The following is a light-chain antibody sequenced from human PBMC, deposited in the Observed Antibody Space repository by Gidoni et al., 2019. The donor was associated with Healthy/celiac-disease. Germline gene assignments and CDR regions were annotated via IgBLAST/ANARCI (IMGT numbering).Light chain of an antibody. CDR1: QSISIY. J-gene: IGKJ4*01. CDR2: AAS. Sequence: IQITQSPSSLSASVGERVTITCRASQSISIYLNWYQQKPGKAPKLLIYAASSLKSGVPSRFSGSGSGTDFTLTISSLQHEDFANYYCQQSYSTPLTFGGGTKVEIK. V-gene: IGKV1-39*01. CDR3: QQSYSTPLT.